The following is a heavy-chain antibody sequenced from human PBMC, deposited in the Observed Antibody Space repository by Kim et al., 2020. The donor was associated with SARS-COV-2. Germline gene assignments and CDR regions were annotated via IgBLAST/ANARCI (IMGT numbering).Heavy chain of an antibody. Sequence: GGSLRLSCAASGFTFSSYSMNWVRQAPGKGLEWVSSISSSSSYIYYADSVKGRFTISRDNAKNSLYLQMNSLRAEDTAVYYCASSRALTGTPFYYYGMDVWGQGTTVTVSS. V-gene: IGHV3-21*01. D-gene: IGHD1-1*01. CDR2: ISSSSSYI. J-gene: IGHJ6*02. CDR1: GFTFSSYS. CDR3: ASSRALTGTPFYYYGMDV.